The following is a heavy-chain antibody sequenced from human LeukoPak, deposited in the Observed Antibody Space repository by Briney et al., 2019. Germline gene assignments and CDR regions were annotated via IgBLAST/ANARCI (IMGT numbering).Heavy chain of an antibody. CDR2: VYYTGST. CDR1: DGSINTISDY. Sequence: PSETLSLTRSVSDGSINTISDYWGWVRQPPGKGLEWIGSVYYTGSTYYNAPFKSRVTISIDTSKNQFSLKLSSVTAADTAVYYCARVDYYYYMDVWGKGTTVTVSS. CDR3: ARVDYYYYMDV. J-gene: IGHJ6*03. V-gene: IGHV4-39*07.